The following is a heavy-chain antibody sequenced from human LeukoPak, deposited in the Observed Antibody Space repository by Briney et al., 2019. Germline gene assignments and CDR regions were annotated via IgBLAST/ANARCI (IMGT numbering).Heavy chain of an antibody. D-gene: IGHD2-2*01. CDR2: ISYDGSNK. CDR1: GFTFSSYG. V-gene: IGHV3-30*03. Sequence: PGGSLRLSCAASGFTFSSYGMHWVRQAPGKGLEWVAVISYDGSNKYYADSVKGRFTISRDNSKNTLYLQMNSLRAEDTAVYYCARDLSLGYCSSTSCSSYGMDVWGQGTTVTVSS. CDR3: ARDLSLGYCSSTSCSSYGMDV. J-gene: IGHJ6*02.